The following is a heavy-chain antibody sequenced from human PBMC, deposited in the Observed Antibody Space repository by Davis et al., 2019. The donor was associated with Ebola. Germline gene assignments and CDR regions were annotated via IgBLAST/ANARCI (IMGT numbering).Heavy chain of an antibody. J-gene: IGHJ5*01. D-gene: IGHD3-9*01. V-gene: IGHV3-21*04. CDR1: GFTFSTYS. CDR3: ARVNAATGYSRFDT. CDR2: ISSYSDYI. Sequence: GESLKISCAASGFTFSTYSMSWVRQAPGKGLEWVSSISSYSDYIYYADSVKGRFTISRDNVKNSLYLRMNSLRVEDTALYHCARVNAATGYSRFDTWGQGTLVTVSS.